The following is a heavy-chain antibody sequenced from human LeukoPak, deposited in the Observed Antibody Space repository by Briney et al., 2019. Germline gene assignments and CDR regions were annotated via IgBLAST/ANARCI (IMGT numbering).Heavy chain of an antibody. CDR1: GFTFSSYG. CDR3: AKTRQQLAPTYYFDY. V-gene: IGHV3-30*18. J-gene: IGHJ4*02. Sequence: PGRSLRLSCAASGFTFSSYGMHWVRQAPGKGLEWVAVISYDGSNKYYADSVKGRFTISRDNSKNTLYLQMNSLRAEDTAVYYCAKTRQQLAPTYYFDYRGQGTLVTVSS. D-gene: IGHD6-13*01. CDR2: ISYDGSNK.